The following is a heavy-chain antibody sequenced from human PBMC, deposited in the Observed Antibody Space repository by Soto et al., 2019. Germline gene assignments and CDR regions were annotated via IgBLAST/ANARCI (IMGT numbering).Heavy chain of an antibody. CDR3: ARYCSSTSCQFDP. Sequence: ASVKVSCKASGYTFTGYYIHWVRQAPGQGLEWMGGINPNSGASNYAQKFQGRVTMTRDTSISTAYMELSRLRSDNTAVYYCARYCSSTSCQFDPWGQGTLVTVSS. CDR2: INPNSGAS. V-gene: IGHV1-2*02. D-gene: IGHD2-2*01. J-gene: IGHJ5*02. CDR1: GYTFTGYY.